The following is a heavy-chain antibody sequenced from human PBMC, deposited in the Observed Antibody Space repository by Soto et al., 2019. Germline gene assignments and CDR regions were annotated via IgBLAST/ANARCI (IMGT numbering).Heavy chain of an antibody. V-gene: IGHV1-18*01. Sequence: QVQLVQSGAEVKKPGASVKVYCKASGYTFTDYGISWVRQAPGQGLEWMGWIHTYNGNTNYAQKVQGRVTMTTDSSTGSAYRELRSLRSDDTAVYYCARDAQYSSRWHPIDYWGQGTLVTVSS. CDR3: ARDAQYSSRWHPIDY. D-gene: IGHD6-19*01. CDR2: IHTYNGNT. CDR1: GYTFTDYG. J-gene: IGHJ4*02.